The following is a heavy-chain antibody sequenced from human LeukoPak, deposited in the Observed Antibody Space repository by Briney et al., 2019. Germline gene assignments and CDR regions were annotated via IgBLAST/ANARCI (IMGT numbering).Heavy chain of an antibody. CDR1: GLSLSTSEVG. Sequence: ESGPTLVKPTQTLTLTCTFSGLSLSTSEVGVGWIRQPPGKALECLAVTYSNGDKRYSPSLKSRLTITKDTSKNQVVLTITNMDPVDTATYYCAHRRVSVTSTYFDYWGQGTLVTVSS. D-gene: IGHD5/OR15-5a*01. J-gene: IGHJ4*02. V-gene: IGHV2-5*01. CDR3: AHRRVSVTSTYFDY. CDR2: TYSNGDK.